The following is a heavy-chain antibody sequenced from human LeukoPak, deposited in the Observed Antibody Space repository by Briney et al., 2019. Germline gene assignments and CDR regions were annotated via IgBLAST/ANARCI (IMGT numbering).Heavy chain of an antibody. CDR3: ARGMYSSGWYSGYYYGMDV. CDR1: GYSFTTYW. CDR2: IYPGDSDT. V-gene: IGHV5-51*01. Sequence: GESLKISCKGSGYSFTTYWIGWVRQMPGKGLEWMGLIYPGDSDTRYSPSFQGQVTISADKSISTAYLQWSSLKASDTAMYYCARGMYSSGWYSGYYYGMDVWGQGTTVTVSS. D-gene: IGHD6-19*01. J-gene: IGHJ6*02.